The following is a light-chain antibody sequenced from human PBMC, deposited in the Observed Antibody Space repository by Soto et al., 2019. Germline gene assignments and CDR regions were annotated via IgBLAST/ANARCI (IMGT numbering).Light chain of an antibody. CDR1: DIGSKS. Sequence: SYELTQPPSVSVAPGQTARITCEGNDIGSKSVHWYQQKPGQAPVVVVYEDYDRPSGIPERFSGSNSGNTATLTITRVEAGDEADYYCLVWDNSGDRYVFGTGTKLTVL. CDR3: LVWDNSGDRYV. CDR2: EDY. J-gene: IGLJ1*01. V-gene: IGLV3-21*02.